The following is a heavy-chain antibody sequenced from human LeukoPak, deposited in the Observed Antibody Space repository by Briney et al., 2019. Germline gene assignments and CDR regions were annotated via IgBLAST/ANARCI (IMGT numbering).Heavy chain of an antibody. J-gene: IGHJ4*02. Sequence: ASVKVSCKVSGYTLTELSMHWVRQAPGKGLEWMGGFDPEDGETIYAQKFQGRVTMTEDTSTDTAYMELSSLRSEDTAVYYCATRQYSSGWTAYYFDYWGQGTLVTVSS. CDR2: FDPEDGET. V-gene: IGHV1-24*01. CDR3: ATRQYSSGWTAYYFDY. CDR1: GYTLTELS. D-gene: IGHD6-19*01.